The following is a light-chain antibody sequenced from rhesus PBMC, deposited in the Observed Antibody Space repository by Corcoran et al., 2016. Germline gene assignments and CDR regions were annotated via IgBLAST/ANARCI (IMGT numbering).Light chain of an antibody. V-gene: IGLV2S4*01. CDR3: SSYEAGDTYV. CDR1: SSDIGSYDR. Sequence: QAAPTQSPSVSGSPGQSVTISCTGTSSDIGSYDRVSWYQQFPGKAPKLLIYEVTKRPSGVSDRFSGSKSGNTASLTISGLQAEDEADYYCSSYEAGDTYVFGVGTRVTVL. CDR2: EVT. J-gene: IGLJ1*01.